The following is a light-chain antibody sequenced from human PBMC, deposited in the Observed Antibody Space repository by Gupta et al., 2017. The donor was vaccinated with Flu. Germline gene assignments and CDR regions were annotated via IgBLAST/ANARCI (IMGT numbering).Light chain of an antibody. CDR3: QHYYSYSET. V-gene: IGKV1-5*03. CDR1: QSISSY. J-gene: IGKJ1*01. Sequence: DIQMAQSPSTMSASVGDRVTITCRASQSISSYLAWYQQKPGNAPKLLIFKASALESGVPSRFRGSGSGTEFTLTISSLQPDDFATYYCQHYYSYSETFGQGTKVEIK. CDR2: KAS.